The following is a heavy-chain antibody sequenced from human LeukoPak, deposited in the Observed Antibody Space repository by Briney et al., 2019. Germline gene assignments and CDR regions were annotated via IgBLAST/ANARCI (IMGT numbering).Heavy chain of an antibody. Sequence: GGSLRLSCAASGFTFSNAWMSWVRQAPGKGLEWVGRIKSKTDGGTTDYAAPVKGRFTISRDDSKNTLYLQMNSLKAEDTAVYYCTTSYCSGGSCYDYWGQGTLVTVSS. CDR3: TTSYCSGGSCYDY. CDR1: GFTFSNAW. CDR2: IKSKTDGGTT. V-gene: IGHV3-15*01. J-gene: IGHJ4*02. D-gene: IGHD2-15*01.